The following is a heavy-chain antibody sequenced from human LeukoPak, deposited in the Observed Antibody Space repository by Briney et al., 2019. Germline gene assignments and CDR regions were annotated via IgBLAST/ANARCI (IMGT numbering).Heavy chain of an antibody. CDR3: ARAPPPPDYYYYYGMDV. CDR1: GFTFSSYW. J-gene: IGHJ6*02. CDR2: IYSGGST. V-gene: IGHV3-66*01. Sequence: GGSLRLSCAASGFTFSSYWMSWVRQAPGKGLEWVSVIYSGGSTYYADSVKGRFTISRDNSKNTLYLQMNSLRAKDTAVYYCARAPPPPDYYYYYGMDVWGQGTTVTVSS.